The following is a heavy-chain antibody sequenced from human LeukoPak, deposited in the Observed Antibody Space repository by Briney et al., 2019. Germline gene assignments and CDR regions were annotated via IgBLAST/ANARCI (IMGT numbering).Heavy chain of an antibody. Sequence: ASVKVSCKASGYTFNNYYMHWVRQAPGQGLEWMGIINPSGIGSTSYALKFQGRVTMTRDTSISTAYMELSTLRSNDTAVYYCARELPMTGQGAFDLWGQGSLVIVSS. CDR2: INPSGIGST. CDR3: ARELPMTGQGAFDL. V-gene: IGHV1-46*02. CDR1: GYTFNNYY. J-gene: IGHJ4*02. D-gene: IGHD3-9*01.